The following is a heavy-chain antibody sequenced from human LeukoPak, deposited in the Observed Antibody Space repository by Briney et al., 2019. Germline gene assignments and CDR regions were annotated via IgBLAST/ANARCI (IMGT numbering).Heavy chain of an antibody. J-gene: IGHJ4*02. CDR3: AREFGSSGYYYFDY. V-gene: IGHV3-48*03. CDR2: ISSSGSTI. Sequence: PGGSLRLSCAASGFTFSIYEMNGVRQAPGKGLEWGSYISSSGSTIYYADSVKGRFTISRDNAKNSLYLQMNSLRAEDTAVYYCAREFGSSGYYYFDYWGQGTLVTVSS. CDR1: GFTFSIYE. D-gene: IGHD3-22*01.